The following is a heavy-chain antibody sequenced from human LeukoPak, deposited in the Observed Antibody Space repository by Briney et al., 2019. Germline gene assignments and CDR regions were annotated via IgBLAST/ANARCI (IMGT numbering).Heavy chain of an antibody. CDR1: GGSISSYY. CDR2: IYYGGST. J-gene: IGHJ4*02. D-gene: IGHD6-13*01. V-gene: IGHV4-59*01. Sequence: SETLSLTCTVSGGSISSYYWSWIRQPPGKGLEWIGYIYYGGSTNYNPSLKSRVTISVDTSKNQFSLKLSSVTAADTAVYYCASLPIAAAGGDYWGQGTLVTVSS. CDR3: ASLPIAAAGGDY.